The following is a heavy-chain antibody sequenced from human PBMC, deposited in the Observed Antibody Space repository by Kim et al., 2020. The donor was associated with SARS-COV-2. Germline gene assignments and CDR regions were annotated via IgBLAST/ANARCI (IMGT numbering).Heavy chain of an antibody. Sequence: GGSLRLSCAASGFASSNYWMNWVRQVPGKGLVWVSCINKAGSITIDADSVRGRFTISRDNAKNSLYLQMNSLRGEDAAVYFCARGFNWAFDVWGQGTLVTVSS. CDR2: INKAGSIT. J-gene: IGHJ3*01. CDR1: GFASSNYW. V-gene: IGHV3-74*01. CDR3: ARGFNWAFDV.